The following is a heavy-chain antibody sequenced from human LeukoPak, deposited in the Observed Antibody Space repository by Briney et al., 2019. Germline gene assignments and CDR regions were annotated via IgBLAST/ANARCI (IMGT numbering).Heavy chain of an antibody. D-gene: IGHD6-13*01. J-gene: IGHJ3*01. Sequence: GGSLRLSCAASGLTFSRYWMTWVRQAPGKGLEWVANIKQDGSEKYYVDSVKGRFTISRDNAKNSLYLQMNGLRVEDTAVYYCARPRGITAAPGAWGQGTLVTVSS. CDR1: GLTFSRYW. CDR3: ARPRGITAAPGA. V-gene: IGHV3-7*01. CDR2: IKQDGSEK.